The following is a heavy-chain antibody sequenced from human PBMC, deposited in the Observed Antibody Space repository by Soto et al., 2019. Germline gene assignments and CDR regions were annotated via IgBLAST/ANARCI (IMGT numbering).Heavy chain of an antibody. CDR3: AKATYYSDTNGYYRVYFEN. V-gene: IGHV3-23*01. CDR2: VFVRGHSP. CDR1: GFTFHNHA. J-gene: IGHJ4*02. D-gene: IGHD3-22*01. Sequence: GGPLRLSCAASGFTFHNHAMAWVRRAPGKGLEGLSVVFVRGHSPYYADSGKGRFTISRDSSNDMLYLHMNSLRVEDTAVYFCAKATYYSDTNGYYRVYFENWGQGALVTVSS.